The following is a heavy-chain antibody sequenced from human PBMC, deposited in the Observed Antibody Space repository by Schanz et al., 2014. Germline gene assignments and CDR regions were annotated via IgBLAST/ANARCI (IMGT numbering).Heavy chain of an antibody. Sequence: QVQLQESGPGVVKPSQTLSLTCTVSGGSINSDAFYWTWIRQHPGKGLEWVGYIYYSGGTYYSPSLKSRVSISLETSKNQFSLNLSSVTAADTAVYYCARDRLAAQGIDSWGQGTLVTVSS. J-gene: IGHJ4*02. V-gene: IGHV4-31*03. D-gene: IGHD6-6*01. CDR2: IYYSGGT. CDR3: ARDRLAAQGIDS. CDR1: GGSINSDAFY.